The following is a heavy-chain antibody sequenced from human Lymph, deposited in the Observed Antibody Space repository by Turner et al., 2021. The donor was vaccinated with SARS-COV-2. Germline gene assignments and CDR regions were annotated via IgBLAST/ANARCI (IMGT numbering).Heavy chain of an antibody. Sequence: EVQLLESGGGLVQPGGCLRLYCAAYRFAFISYAMSWVSQARGKGLVWVSARSGRGSSTYDADALKCRFSISRNYSKNTLFLQMNSLIAEDTAVYYWAKNEMAMIVVVIALFDYWGQGTLVTVSS. CDR2: RSGRGSST. V-gene: IGHV3-23*01. CDR1: RFAFISYA. J-gene: IGHJ4*02. D-gene: IGHD3-22*01. CDR3: AKNEMAMIVVVIALFDY.